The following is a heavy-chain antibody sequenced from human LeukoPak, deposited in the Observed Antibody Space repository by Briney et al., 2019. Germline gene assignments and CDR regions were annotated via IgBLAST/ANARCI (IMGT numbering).Heavy chain of an antibody. CDR1: GYTFTSYD. J-gene: IGHJ4*02. D-gene: IGHD5-24*01. V-gene: IGHV1-8*01. Sequence: GASVKVSCKASGYTFTSYDINWVRQATGQGLEWMGWMNPNSGNTGYAQKFQGRVTMTRNTSISTAYMELSSLRSEDTAVYYCARRLSRDGYNYLRTLVYWGQGTLVTVSS. CDR3: ARRLSRDGYNYLRTLVY. CDR2: MNPNSGNT.